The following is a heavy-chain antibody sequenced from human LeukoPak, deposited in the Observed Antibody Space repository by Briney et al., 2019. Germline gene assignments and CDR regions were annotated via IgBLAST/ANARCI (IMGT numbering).Heavy chain of an antibody. D-gene: IGHD3-10*01. V-gene: IGHV1-18*01. CDR1: GNTFTRYV. J-gene: IGHJ4*02. CDR2: ISPYNGNS. Sequence: GASVKVSCKASGNTFTRYVINWVRQAPGQGLEWMGWISPYNGNSDSAQKLQGRVTMTTDTSTTTAYMELRRLRSDDTAVYFCAREGDTSALDYWGQGTLVTVSS. CDR3: AREGDTSALDY.